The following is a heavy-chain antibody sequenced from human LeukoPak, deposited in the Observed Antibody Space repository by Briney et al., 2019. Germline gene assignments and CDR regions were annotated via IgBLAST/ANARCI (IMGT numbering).Heavy chain of an antibody. CDR2: ISYDGSNK. CDR3: ARGHSGRYGLDY. J-gene: IGHJ4*02. V-gene: IGHV3-30*14. D-gene: IGHD1-26*01. CDR1: GFTFSSYA. Sequence: GGSLRLSCAASGFTFSSYAMHWVRQAPGKGLEWVAVISYDGSNKYYADSVKGRFTISRDNSKNTLYLQMNSLRAEDTAVYYCARGHSGRYGLDYWGQGTLVTVSS.